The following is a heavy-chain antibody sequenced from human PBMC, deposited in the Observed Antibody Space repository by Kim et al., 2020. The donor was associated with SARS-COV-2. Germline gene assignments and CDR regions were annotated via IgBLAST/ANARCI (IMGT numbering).Heavy chain of an antibody. J-gene: IGHJ6*02. CDR2: IWYDGSNK. D-gene: IGHD6-19*01. CDR3: AKDLVVQRWLVSYYYYGMDV. CDR1: GFTFSSYG. Sequence: GGSLRLSCAASGFTFSSYGMHWVRQAPGKGLEWVAVIWYDGSNKYYADSVKGRFTISRDNSKNTLYLQMNSLRAEDTAVYYCAKDLVVQRWLVSYYYYGMDVWGQGTTVTVSS. V-gene: IGHV3-33*06.